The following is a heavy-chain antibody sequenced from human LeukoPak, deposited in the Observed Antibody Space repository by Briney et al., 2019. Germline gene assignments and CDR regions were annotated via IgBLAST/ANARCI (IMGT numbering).Heavy chain of an antibody. CDR3: ARLAAGGHYYYYMDV. CDR2: IYHSGST. J-gene: IGHJ6*03. D-gene: IGHD6-13*01. CDR1: GYSISSGYY. Sequence: SETLSLTCTVSGYSISSGYYWGWIRQPPGKGLEWIGSIYHSGSTYYNPSLKSRVTISVDTSKNQFSLKLSSVTAADTAVYYCARLAAGGHYYYYMDVWGKGTTVTVSS. V-gene: IGHV4-38-2*02.